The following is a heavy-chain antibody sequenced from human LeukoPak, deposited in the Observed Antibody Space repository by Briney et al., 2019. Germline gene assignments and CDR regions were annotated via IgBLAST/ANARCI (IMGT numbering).Heavy chain of an antibody. J-gene: IGHJ4*02. CDR2: VSDSGGTT. V-gene: IGHV3-23*01. CDR1: GFTFSSDT. D-gene: IGHD3-10*01. CDR3: AKGSSENYYY. Sequence: PGGSLGLSCVASGFTFSSDTMTWVRQAPGKALEWVSSVSDSGGTTSYADSVKGRFTISRDNSKNTLYLQMNSLRAEDTATYYCAKGSSENYYYWGKGPRVTVSS.